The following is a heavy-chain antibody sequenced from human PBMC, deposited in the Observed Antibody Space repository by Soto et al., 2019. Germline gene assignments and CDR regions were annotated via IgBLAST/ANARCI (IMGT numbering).Heavy chain of an antibody. J-gene: IGHJ5*02. V-gene: IGHV4-39*01. D-gene: IGHD1-7*01. CDR2: IYYSGST. CDR1: GGSISRSSYY. Sequence: SETLSLTCTVSGGSISRSSYYWGWIRQPPGKGLEWIGSIYYSGSTYYNPSLKSRVTISVDTSKNQFSLKLSSVTAADTAVYYCARHVSLRLALLWFAPSGQAPLVTLSS. CDR3: ARHVSLRLALLWFAP.